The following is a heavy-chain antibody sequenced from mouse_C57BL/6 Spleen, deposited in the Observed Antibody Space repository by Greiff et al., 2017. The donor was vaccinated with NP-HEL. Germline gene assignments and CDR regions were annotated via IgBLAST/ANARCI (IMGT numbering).Heavy chain of an antibody. CDR2: INPNNGGT. CDR1: GYTFTDYN. CDR3: ARGFITTVVAGPFDY. J-gene: IGHJ2*01. V-gene: IGHV1-18*01. Sequence: EVQLQQSGPELVKPGASVKIPCKASGYTFTDYNMDWVKQSHGKSLEWIGDINPNNGGTIYNQKFKGKATLTADKSSSTAYMQLSSLTSEDSAVYFCARGFITTVVAGPFDYWGQGTTLTVSS. D-gene: IGHD1-1*01.